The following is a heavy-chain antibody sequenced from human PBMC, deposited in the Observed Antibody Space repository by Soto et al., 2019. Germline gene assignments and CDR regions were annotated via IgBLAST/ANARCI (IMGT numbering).Heavy chain of an antibody. V-gene: IGHV3-15*01. Sequence: PGGSLRLSCAASGFTFSNAWMSWVRQAPGKGLEWVGRIKSKTDGGTTDYAAPVKGRFTISRDDSKNTLYLQMNSLKTEDTAVYDCTTGLVVAATSFVWGQGTLVTGSS. D-gene: IGHD2-15*01. CDR1: GFTFSNAW. CDR3: TTGLVVAATSFV. CDR2: IKSKTDGGTT. J-gene: IGHJ4*02.